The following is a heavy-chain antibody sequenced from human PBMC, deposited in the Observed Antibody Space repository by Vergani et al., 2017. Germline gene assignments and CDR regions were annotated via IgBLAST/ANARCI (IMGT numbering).Heavy chain of an antibody. CDR2: IYSGGST. D-gene: IGHD7-27*01. CDR1: GFTVSSNY. V-gene: IGHV3-66*01. CDR3: AKKVFSSLGDAVDI. J-gene: IGHJ3*02. Sequence: EVQLVESGGGLVQPGGSLRLSCAASGFTVSSNYMSWVRQAPGKGLEWVSIIYSGGSTYYAYSVKGRFTISRDNSKNTLYLQMNSLRAEDTAVYYCAKKVFSSLGDAVDIWGQGTMVTVSS.